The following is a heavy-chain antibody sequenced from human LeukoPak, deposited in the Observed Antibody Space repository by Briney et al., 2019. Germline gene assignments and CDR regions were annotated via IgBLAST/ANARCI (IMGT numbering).Heavy chain of an antibody. CDR3: VKPRVLDYYDSSGYYGGSYYFDY. CDR2: ISSNGGST. Sequence: SGGSLRLSCAASGFTLSFYSMNWVRQAPGKGLEYVSAISSNGGSTYYADSVKGRFTISRDNSKNTLYLQMSSLRAEDTAVYYCVKPRVLDYYDSSGYYGGSYYFDYWGQGTLVTVSS. V-gene: IGHV3-64D*06. CDR1: GFTLSFYS. J-gene: IGHJ4*02. D-gene: IGHD3-22*01.